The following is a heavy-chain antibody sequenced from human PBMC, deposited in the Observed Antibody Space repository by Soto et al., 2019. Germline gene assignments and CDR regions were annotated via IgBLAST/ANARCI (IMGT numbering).Heavy chain of an antibody. D-gene: IGHD4-4*01. CDR2: IIPIFGTA. CDR3: AIDGPTTGDTSDYYYGMDV. V-gene: IGHV1-69*06. Sequence: SVKVSCKASGGTFSSYAISWVRQAPGQGLEWMGGIIPIFGTANYAQKFQGRVTITADKSTSTAYMELSSLRSEDTAVYYCAIDGPTTGDTSDYYYGMDVWGQGTTVTVSS. CDR1: GGTFSSYA. J-gene: IGHJ6*02.